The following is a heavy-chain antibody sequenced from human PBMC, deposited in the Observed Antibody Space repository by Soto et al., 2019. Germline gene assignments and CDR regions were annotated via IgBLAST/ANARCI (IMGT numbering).Heavy chain of an antibody. CDR2: TYYRSKWYN. V-gene: IGHV6-1*01. Sequence: QSQTLSLTCAISGDSVSSNSAAWNWIRQSPSRGLEWLGRTYYRSKWYNDYAVSVKSRITINPDTSKNQFSLQLNSVTPEDTAVYYCARVRIAARLYYYYYMDVWGKGTTVTVSS. CDR1: GDSVSSNSAA. D-gene: IGHD6-6*01. J-gene: IGHJ6*03. CDR3: ARVRIAARLYYYYYMDV.